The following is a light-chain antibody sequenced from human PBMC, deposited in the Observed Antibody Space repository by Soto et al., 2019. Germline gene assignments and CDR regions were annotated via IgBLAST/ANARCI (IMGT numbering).Light chain of an antibody. J-gene: IGLJ1*01. CDR3: SSNNSGSTYV. CDR1: SSDFGYYNY. CDR2: LVT. V-gene: IGLV2-14*01. Sequence: QSVLTQPASVSGSPGQSITISCTGTSSDFGYYNYVSWFQQHPGKAPKIIISLVTKRPSGISTRYSGSRSGNSASPTISGLQAEDGAVYYCSSNNSGSTYVFGSGTNVTVL.